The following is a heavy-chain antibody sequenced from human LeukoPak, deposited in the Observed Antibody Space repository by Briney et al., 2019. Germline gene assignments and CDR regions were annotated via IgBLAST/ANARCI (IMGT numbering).Heavy chain of an antibody. CDR1: GFTFSSYS. J-gene: IGHJ3*02. CDR2: IGSSSSTI. Sequence: GGSLRLSCAASGFTFSSYSMNWVRQAPGKGLEWVSYIGSSSSTIYYADSVKGRFTISRDNAKNSLYLQMNSLRAEDTAVYYCARDRGVGATFDWRLDAFDIWGQGTMVTVSS. CDR3: ARDRGVGATFDWRLDAFDI. D-gene: IGHD1-26*01. V-gene: IGHV3-48*01.